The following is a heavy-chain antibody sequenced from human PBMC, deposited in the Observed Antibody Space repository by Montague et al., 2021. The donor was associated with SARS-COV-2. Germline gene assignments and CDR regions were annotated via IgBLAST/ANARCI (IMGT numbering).Heavy chain of an antibody. CDR2: IYTTGST. CDR3: ARDDFLWDFDC. V-gene: IGHV4-61*02. CDR1: GDSITSDISY. Sequence: TLSLTCTVSGDSITSDISYWSWIRQPAGKGLEWIGRIYTTGSTNYNPSLKSRLTISLDTSKNQFSLQLSSVTAADTVVYYCARDDFLWDFDCWGQGTLVTVSS. J-gene: IGHJ4*02. D-gene: IGHD2/OR15-2a*01.